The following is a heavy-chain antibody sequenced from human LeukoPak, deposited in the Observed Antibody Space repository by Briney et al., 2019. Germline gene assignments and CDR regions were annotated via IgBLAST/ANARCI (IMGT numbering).Heavy chain of an antibody. Sequence: GGSLRLSCAASGFTFDDYAMHWVRQAPGKGLEWVSGISWNSGSIGYADSVKGPFTISRDNAKNSLYLQMNSLRAEDTALYYCAKGVPYYYDSSGYPYYFDYWGQGTLVTVSS. D-gene: IGHD3-22*01. CDR3: AKGVPYYYDSSGYPYYFDY. CDR1: GFTFDDYA. J-gene: IGHJ4*02. V-gene: IGHV3-9*01. CDR2: ISWNSGSI.